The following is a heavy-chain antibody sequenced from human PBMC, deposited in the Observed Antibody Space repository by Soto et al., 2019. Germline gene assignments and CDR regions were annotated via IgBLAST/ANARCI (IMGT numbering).Heavy chain of an antibody. V-gene: IGHV4-59*01. J-gene: IGHJ4*02. CDR2: IYYSGST. CDR3: ARLSQEQLPYFDY. Sequence: SETLSLTCTVSGGSISSYYWNWIRQPPGKGLEWIGYIYYSGSTNYNPSLKSRVTISVDTSKNQFSLKLSSVTAADTAMYYCARLSQEQLPYFDYWGQGTLVTVS. D-gene: IGHD6-13*01. CDR1: GGSISSYY.